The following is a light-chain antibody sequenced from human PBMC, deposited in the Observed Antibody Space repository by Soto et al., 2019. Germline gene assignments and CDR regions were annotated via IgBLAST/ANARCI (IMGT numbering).Light chain of an antibody. Sequence: QSALTQPASVSGSPGQSITISCTGTSSDIGSYNLVSWYQQYPGKAPKLIIYEGNERPSGVSNRFSGSQSGNTASLTISGLQADDEADYYCCSYAGSSLRIFGGGTKLTVL. V-gene: IGLV2-23*01. CDR3: CSYAGSSLRI. CDR2: EGN. J-gene: IGLJ2*01. CDR1: SSDIGSYNL.